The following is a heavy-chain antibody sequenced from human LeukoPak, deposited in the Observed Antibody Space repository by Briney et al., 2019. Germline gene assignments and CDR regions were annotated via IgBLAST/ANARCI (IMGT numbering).Heavy chain of an antibody. D-gene: IGHD3-10*01. CDR2: ISSDGSST. CDR1: GFTFSSYW. V-gene: IGHV3-74*01. CDR3: ATLGSYFDY. J-gene: IGHJ4*02. Sequence: TGGSLRLSCAAAGFTFSSYWMHWVRQAPPKGLVWVSRISSDGSSTNYADSVMGRFTVSRDNAENTLFLQMNSLRAEDTAVYYCATLGSYFDYWGQGTLVTVSP.